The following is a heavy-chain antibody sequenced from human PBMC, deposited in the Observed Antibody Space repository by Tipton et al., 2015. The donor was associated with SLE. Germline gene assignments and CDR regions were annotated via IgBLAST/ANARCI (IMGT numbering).Heavy chain of an antibody. V-gene: IGHV4-61*02. D-gene: IGHD6-19*01. CDR1: SGSVSSGAYY. CDR3: ARDPPDLSSGWGSSYTFDV. CDR2: IYTTGST. J-gene: IGHJ3*01. Sequence: TLSLTCTVSSGSVSSGAYYWNWIRQPAGKRLEWIGRIYTTGSTNYNPSLKGRVTISIDSSKNQFSLKLNSVTAADTAVYFCARDPPDLSSGWGSSYTFDVWGHGAMVTVSS.